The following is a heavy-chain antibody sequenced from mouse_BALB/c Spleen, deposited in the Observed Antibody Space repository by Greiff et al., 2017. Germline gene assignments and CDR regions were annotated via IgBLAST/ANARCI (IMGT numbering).Heavy chain of an antibody. D-gene: IGHD2-2*01. V-gene: IGHV2-9*02. CDR2: IWAGGST. J-gene: IGHJ3*01. CDR1: GFSLTSYG. CDR3: ARGLYYGYDGGFAY. Sequence: QVTLKESGPGLVAPSQSLSITCTVSGFSLTSYGVHWVRQPPGKGLEWLGVIWAGGSTNYNSALMSRLSISKDNSKSQVFLKMNSLQTDDTAMYYCARGLYYGYDGGFAYWGQGTLVTVSA.